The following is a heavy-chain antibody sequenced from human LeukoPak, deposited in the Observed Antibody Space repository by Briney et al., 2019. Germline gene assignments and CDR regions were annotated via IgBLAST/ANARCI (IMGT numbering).Heavy chain of an antibody. CDR3: ARDPFRYYDSSGYYYFDY. CDR2: IIPILGIA. CDR1: GGTFSSYT. Sequence: GASVKVSCKASGGTFSSYTISWVRQAPGQGLEWMGRIIPILGIANYAQKFQGRVTITADKSTSTAYMELSSLRSEDTAVYYCARDPFRYYDSSGYYYFDYWGQGTLVTVSS. V-gene: IGHV1-69*04. D-gene: IGHD3-22*01. J-gene: IGHJ4*02.